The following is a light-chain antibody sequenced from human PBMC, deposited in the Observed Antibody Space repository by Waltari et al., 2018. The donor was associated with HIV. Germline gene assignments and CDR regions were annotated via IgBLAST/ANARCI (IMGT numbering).Light chain of an antibody. J-gene: IGKJ1*01. CDR2: EAS. Sequence: DIQMTQSPSTLSAPIGDRVNITCRASQSISVWLAWYHQKPGKDPKLLIYEASNLESGVPSRFSGTGSGTEFTLTISSLQPDDSATFYCQQYDTFPWTFGQGTKVGIK. V-gene: IGKV1-5*03. CDR3: QQYDTFPWT. CDR1: QSISVW.